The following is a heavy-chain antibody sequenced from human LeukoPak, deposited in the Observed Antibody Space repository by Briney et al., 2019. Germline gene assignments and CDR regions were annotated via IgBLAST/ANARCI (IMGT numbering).Heavy chain of an antibody. CDR2: ISYDGSNK. D-gene: IGHD3-3*01. Sequence: GSSLRLSCAATGFTFSSFSMHWVRQAPGKGLEWVAVISYDGSNKYYADSVKGRFTISRDNSKNTLYLQMNSLRAEDTAVYHCARCRNFWSGPHDYWGQGTLVTVSS. CDR1: GFTFSSFS. CDR3: ARCRNFWSGPHDY. J-gene: IGHJ4*02. V-gene: IGHV3-30*03.